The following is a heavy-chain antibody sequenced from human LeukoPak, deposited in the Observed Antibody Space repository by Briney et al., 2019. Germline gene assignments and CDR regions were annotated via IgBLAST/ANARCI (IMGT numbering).Heavy chain of an antibody. CDR2: IYYSGST. J-gene: IGHJ3*02. V-gene: IGHV4-59*08. Sequence: PSETLSLTCTVSGDSVSSYYWNWIRQPPGKGLEWIGYIYYSGSTNYNPSLKSRVTISGDTSKNQFSLRLSSVTAADTAVYYCARPGQQLVLGAFDIWGQGTMVTVSS. CDR1: GDSVSSYY. D-gene: IGHD6-13*01. CDR3: ARPGQQLVLGAFDI.